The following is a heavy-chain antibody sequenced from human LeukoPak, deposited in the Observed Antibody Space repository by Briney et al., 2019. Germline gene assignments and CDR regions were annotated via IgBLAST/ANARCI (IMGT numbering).Heavy chain of an antibody. J-gene: IGHJ4*02. D-gene: IGHD1/OR15-1a*01. CDR3: ARVSYTNNQGGSGPFAY. V-gene: IGHV4-34*01. Sequence: PSETLSLTCSVYGVSFSGYYWIWIRQPPGKGLEGMGEINHSASTNYNSSLKSRVTISVATSKNQFCLMLSSVPAADTAVYYCARVSYTNNQGGSGPFAYWGQGTLVTVYS. CDR2: INHSAST. CDR1: GVSFSGYY.